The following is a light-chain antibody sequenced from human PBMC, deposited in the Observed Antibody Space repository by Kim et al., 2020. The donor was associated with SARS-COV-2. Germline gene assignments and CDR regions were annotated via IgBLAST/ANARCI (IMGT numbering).Light chain of an antibody. Sequence: GQSNTISHTETDSCFGGYNLVSCYQQHPGKAPKLMIYDVTNRPSGVADRFSGSKSGNTASLTISGLQTEDEAYYYCSSYTVTATLIFGGGTQLTVL. V-gene: IGLV2-14*03. CDR3: SSYTVTATLI. CDR2: DVT. J-gene: IGLJ2*01. CDR1: DSCFGGYNL.